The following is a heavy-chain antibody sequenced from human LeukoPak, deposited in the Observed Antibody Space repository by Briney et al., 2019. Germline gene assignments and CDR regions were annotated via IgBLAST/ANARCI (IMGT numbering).Heavy chain of an antibody. J-gene: IGHJ6*03. CDR3: ARRAEQEWGYYYYYMDV. V-gene: IGHV1-2*02. Sequence: ASVKVSCKASGYTFTGYYMHWVRQAPGQGLEWMGWINPNSGGTNYAQKFQGRVTMTRDTSISTAYMELSRLRSDDTAVYYCARRAEQEWGYYYYYMDVWGKGTTVTVSS. D-gene: IGHD3-3*01. CDR2: INPNSGGT. CDR1: GYTFTGYY.